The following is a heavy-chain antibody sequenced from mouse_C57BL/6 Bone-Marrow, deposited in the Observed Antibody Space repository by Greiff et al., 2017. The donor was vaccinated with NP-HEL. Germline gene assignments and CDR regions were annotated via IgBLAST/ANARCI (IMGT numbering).Heavy chain of an antibody. CDR1: GYTFTSYW. V-gene: IGHV1-69*01. Sequence: VQLQQSGAELVMPGASVKLSCKASGYTFTSYWMHWVKQRPGQGLEWIGEIVPSDSYTNYNQQFKGKSTLTVDKSSSTAYMQRSSLTAEDSAVYYSARDAYGNYCLFDYWGQGTTLTVSS. CDR2: IVPSDSYT. CDR3: ARDAYGNYCLFDY. J-gene: IGHJ2*01. D-gene: IGHD2-1*01.